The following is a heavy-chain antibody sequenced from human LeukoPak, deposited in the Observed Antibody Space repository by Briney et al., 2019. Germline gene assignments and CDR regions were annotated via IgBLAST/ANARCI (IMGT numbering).Heavy chain of an antibody. Sequence: SETLSLTCTVSVGSISSGSYYWSWIRQPAGKGLEWIGRIYTSGSTNYNPSLKSRVTISVDTSKNQFSLTLSSVTAADTAVYYCARGPTTVTRAFDYWGQGTLVTVSS. D-gene: IGHD4-17*01. CDR1: VGSISSGSYY. V-gene: IGHV4-61*02. CDR3: ARGPTTVTRAFDY. CDR2: IYTSGST. J-gene: IGHJ4*02.